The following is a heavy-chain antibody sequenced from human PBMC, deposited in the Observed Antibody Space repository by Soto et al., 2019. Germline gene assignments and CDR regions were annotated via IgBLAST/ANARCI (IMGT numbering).Heavy chain of an antibody. Sequence: QVQLQESGPGLVKPSGTLSLTCAVSGGSISSSNWWSWVRQPPGKGLEWIGEIYHSGSTNYNPSLRGRVTISVDKSKTRFSLKRGSGPAADTAVYYCARGGYSGPEYFDSWGQGTLVPVSS. CDR3: ARGGYSGPEYFDS. CDR1: GGSISSSNW. CDR2: IYHSGST. V-gene: IGHV4-4*02. D-gene: IGHD5-12*01. J-gene: IGHJ4*02.